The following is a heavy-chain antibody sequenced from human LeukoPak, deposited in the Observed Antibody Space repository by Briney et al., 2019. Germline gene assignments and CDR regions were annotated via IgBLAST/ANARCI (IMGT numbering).Heavy chain of an antibody. CDR2: IYYSGST. J-gene: IGHJ6*02. D-gene: IGHD3-22*01. CDR1: GGSISSYY. V-gene: IGHV4-59*01. CDR3: ARDNYYDSSGSYYYYYGMDV. Sequence: SETLSLTCTVSGGSISSYYWSWIRQPPGKGLEWIGYIYYSGSTNYNPSLKSRVTISVDTSKNQSSLKLSSVTAADTAVYYCARDNYYDSSGSYYYYYGMDVWGQGTTVTVSS.